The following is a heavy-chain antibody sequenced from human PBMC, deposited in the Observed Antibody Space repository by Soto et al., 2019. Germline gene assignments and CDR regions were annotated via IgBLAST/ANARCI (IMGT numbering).Heavy chain of an antibody. Sequence: QITLKESGPTLVKPTQTLTLTCTFSGFSLTTSGVGVGWIRQPPGKGLEWLALIYWDDDKFYSPFLKSRLTITKDTSKNQGVLIMTNMDPVDTGTYYCVYRLEEMIGWFDPWGQGMLVIVSS. J-gene: IGHJ5*02. CDR1: GFSLTTSGVG. CDR3: VYRLEEMIGWFDP. CDR2: IYWDDDK. D-gene: IGHD3-22*01. V-gene: IGHV2-5*02.